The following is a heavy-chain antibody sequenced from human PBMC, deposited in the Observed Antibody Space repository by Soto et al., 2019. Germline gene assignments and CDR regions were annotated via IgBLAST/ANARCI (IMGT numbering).Heavy chain of an antibody. CDR1: GYTFTDYY. CDR3: ARDTAGGYSYGIDAFDI. D-gene: IGHD5-18*01. J-gene: IGHJ3*02. Sequence: ASVQVSYKASGYTFTDYYMHWVRQAPGQGLEWMGWVNPNSGGTNYAQKLQGRVTMTRNTSISTAYMELSRLRSDDTAVYYCARDTAGGYSYGIDAFDIWGQGTMVTVSS. CDR2: VNPNSGGT. V-gene: IGHV1-2*02.